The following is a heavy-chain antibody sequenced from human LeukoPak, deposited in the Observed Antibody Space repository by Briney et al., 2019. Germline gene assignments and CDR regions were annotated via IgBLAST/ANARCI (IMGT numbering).Heavy chain of an antibody. CDR1: GFTFSSYA. J-gene: IGHJ4*02. D-gene: IGHD5-24*01. V-gene: IGHV3-30*04. Sequence: GGSLRLSCAASGFTFSSYAMHWVRQAPGKGLEWVAVILYDGSNKYYADSVKGRFTISRDNSKNTVSLQMNSLRAEDTAVYYCAGDGWHGLFTYWGQGTLVTVSS. CDR3: AGDGWHGLFTY. CDR2: ILYDGSNK.